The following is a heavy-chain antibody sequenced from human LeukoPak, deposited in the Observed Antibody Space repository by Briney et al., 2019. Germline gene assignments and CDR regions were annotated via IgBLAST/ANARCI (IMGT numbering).Heavy chain of an antibody. V-gene: IGHV3-20*04. CDR2: INWDGDST. CDR1: GFTFDDNG. CDR3: ARDYRDTAMVTWFDP. J-gene: IGHJ5*02. D-gene: IGHD5-18*01. Sequence: GGSLRLSCAASGFTFDDNGMSWVRQGPGKGLEWVSGINWDGDSTGYADSLKGRFTISRDNAKNSLYLQMNSLRAEDAALYYCARDYRDTAMVTWFDPWGQGTLVTVSS.